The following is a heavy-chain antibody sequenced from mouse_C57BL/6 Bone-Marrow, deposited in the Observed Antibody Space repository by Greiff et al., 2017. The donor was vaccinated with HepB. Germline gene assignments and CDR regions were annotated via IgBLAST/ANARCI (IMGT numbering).Heavy chain of an antibody. J-gene: IGHJ2*01. CDR1: GYTFTSYW. Sequence: QVQLQQPGAELVRPGSSVKLSCKASGYTFTSYWMDWVKQRPGQGLEWIGNIYPSDSETHYNQKFKDKATLTVDKSSSTAYMQLSSLPSEDSAVYYCARNGSSYFDDWGQGTTLTVSS. D-gene: IGHD1-1*01. V-gene: IGHV1-61*01. CDR3: ARNGSSYFDD. CDR2: IYPSDSET.